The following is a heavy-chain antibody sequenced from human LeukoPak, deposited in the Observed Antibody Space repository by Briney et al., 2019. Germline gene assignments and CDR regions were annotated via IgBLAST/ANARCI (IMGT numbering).Heavy chain of an antibody. Sequence: SETLSLTCTVSGGSISSYYWSWIRQPPGKGLEWIGYIYYSGSTNYNPSLKSRVTISVETSKYQFSLKLSSVTAADTAVYYCARHTLGTSWGLNAFDIWGQGTMVTVSS. D-gene: IGHD2-2*01. CDR3: ARHTLGTSWGLNAFDI. V-gene: IGHV4-59*08. CDR2: IYYSGST. CDR1: GGSISSYY. J-gene: IGHJ3*02.